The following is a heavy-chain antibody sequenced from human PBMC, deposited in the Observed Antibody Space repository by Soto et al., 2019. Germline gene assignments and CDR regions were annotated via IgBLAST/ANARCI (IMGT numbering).Heavy chain of an antibody. D-gene: IGHD2-21*02. Sequence: QAQLVQSGAEVKEPGASVKVSCKASGYTFTGYGITWVRQAPGQGREWMGWASPLSATTTYAPKFQGRVTMTTDTSTNMAYMELRSLRSDDTAVYYCARGGTAEADFWGQGTLVTVPS. J-gene: IGHJ4*02. CDR1: GYTFTGYG. V-gene: IGHV1-18*01. CDR2: ASPLSATT. CDR3: ARGGTAEADF.